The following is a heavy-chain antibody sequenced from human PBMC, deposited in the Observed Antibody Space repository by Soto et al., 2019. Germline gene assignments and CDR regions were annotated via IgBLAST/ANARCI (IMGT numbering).Heavy chain of an antibody. Sequence: SETLSLTCTVSGGSISSGDYYWSWIRQPPGKGLEWIGYIYYSGSTYYNPSLKSRATISVDTSKNQFSLKLSSVTAADTAVYYCARDAATGFRAFDIWGQGTMVTVSS. CDR1: GGSISSGDYY. J-gene: IGHJ3*02. CDR2: IYYSGST. D-gene: IGHD2-15*01. CDR3: ARDAATGFRAFDI. V-gene: IGHV4-30-4*01.